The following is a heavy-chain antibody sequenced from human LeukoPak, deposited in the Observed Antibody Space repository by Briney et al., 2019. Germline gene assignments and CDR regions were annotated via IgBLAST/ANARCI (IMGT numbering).Heavy chain of an antibody. CDR2: IWYDGSNK. J-gene: IGHJ6*03. Sequence: GRSLRLSCAASGFTFSSYGMHWVRQAPGKGLEWVAVIWYDGSNKYYADSVKGRFTISRDNAKNSLYLQMNSLRAEDTAVYYCARASQYQLLYTGYYYYYYYMDVWGKGTTVTVSS. CDR3: ARASQYQLLYTGYYYYYYYMDV. CDR1: GFTFSSYG. V-gene: IGHV3-33*01. D-gene: IGHD2-2*01.